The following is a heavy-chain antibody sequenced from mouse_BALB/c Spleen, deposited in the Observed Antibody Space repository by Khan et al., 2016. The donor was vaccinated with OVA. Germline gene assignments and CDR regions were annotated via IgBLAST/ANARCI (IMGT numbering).Heavy chain of an antibody. CDR3: ARGYFGNYGFAY. V-gene: IGHV1S132*01. Sequence: QVQLQQSGAELVKPGASVKLSCKTSGYTFTSYWIQWVKQRPGQGLGWIGQIFPGTGTTYYNENFKGKATLTVDTSSNTAYMQFSSLTSEDSAVYFGARGYFGNYGFAYWGQGTLVTVSP. D-gene: IGHD2-1*01. CDR1: GYTFTSYW. J-gene: IGHJ3*01. CDR2: IFPGTGTT.